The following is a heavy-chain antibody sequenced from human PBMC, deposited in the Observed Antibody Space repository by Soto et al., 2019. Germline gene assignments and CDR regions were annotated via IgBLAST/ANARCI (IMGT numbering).Heavy chain of an antibody. D-gene: IGHD6-6*01. CDR2: IIPIFGTA. J-gene: IGHJ6*02. CDR3: ARKARLGMWSYYYYGMDV. Sequence: SVKVSCKASGGTFSSYAISWVRQAPGQGLEWMGGIIPIFGTANYAQKFQGRVTITADESTSTAYMELSSLRSEDTAVYYCARKARLGMWSYYYYGMDVWGHGTTVTVSS. CDR1: GGTFSSYA. V-gene: IGHV1-69*13.